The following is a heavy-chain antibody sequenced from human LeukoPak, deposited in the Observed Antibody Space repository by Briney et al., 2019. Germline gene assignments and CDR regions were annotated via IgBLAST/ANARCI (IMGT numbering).Heavy chain of an antibody. CDR1: GFTFNTYA. V-gene: IGHV3-30-3*01. D-gene: IGHD3-3*01. J-gene: IGHJ4*02. Sequence: GGSLRLSCVASGFTFNTYAIHWVRQAPGKGLEWVAVISYDGSNKYYVDSVKGRFTISRDNSKNTLYLQMNSLRAEDMAVYYCAREEWYYFDYWGQGTLVTVSS. CDR3: AREEWYYFDY. CDR2: ISYDGSNK.